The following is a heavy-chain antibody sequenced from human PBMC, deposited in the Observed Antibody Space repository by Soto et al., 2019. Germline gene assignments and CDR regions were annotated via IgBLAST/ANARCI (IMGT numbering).Heavy chain of an antibody. J-gene: IGHJ4*02. V-gene: IGHV4-59*01. CDR1: GGSINNYY. Sequence: SETLSLTCTVSGGSINNYYWSWIRQPPGKGLEWIGYIYYNGDTNYNPSLQSRVTMSVDTSKNQFSLKVRSVTAADTAVYFCARGGWSVDSWGQRTLVTVSS. CDR2: IYYNGDT. D-gene: IGHD6-19*01. CDR3: ARGGWSVDS.